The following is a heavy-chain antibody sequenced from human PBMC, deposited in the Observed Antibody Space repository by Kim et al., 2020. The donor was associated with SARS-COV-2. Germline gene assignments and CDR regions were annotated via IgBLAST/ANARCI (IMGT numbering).Heavy chain of an antibody. CDR1: GGTFSSYA. D-gene: IGHD1-26*01. J-gene: IGHJ4*02. CDR2: IIPIFGTA. Sequence: SVKVSCKASGGTFSSYAISWVRQAPGQWLELIGGIIPIFGTANYAQKFQGRVTITADKSTSTAYMELSSLRSEDTAVYYCARDDGGVGAYYWGQGTLVTVSS. CDR3: ARDDGGVGAYY. V-gene: IGHV1-69*06.